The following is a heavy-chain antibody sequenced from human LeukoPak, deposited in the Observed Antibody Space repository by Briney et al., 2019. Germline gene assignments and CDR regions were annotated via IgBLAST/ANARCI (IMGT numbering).Heavy chain of an antibody. CDR2: IFYSGST. Sequence: SETLSLTCTVSGGSISSYYWSWIRQPPGKGLEWIGYIFYSGSTNYNPSLKSRVTISVDTSKNQFSLKLSSVTAADTAVYYCARVSRVLTWGIDYWGQGTLVTVSS. V-gene: IGHV4-59*01. D-gene: IGHD3-16*01. CDR3: ARVSRVLTWGIDY. CDR1: GGSISSYY. J-gene: IGHJ4*02.